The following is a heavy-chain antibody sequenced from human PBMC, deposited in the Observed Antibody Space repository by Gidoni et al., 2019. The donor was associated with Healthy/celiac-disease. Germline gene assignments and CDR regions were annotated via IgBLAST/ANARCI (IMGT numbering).Heavy chain of an antibody. CDR3: ARDLTSRASFSGMDV. V-gene: IGHV4-4*07. J-gene: IGHJ6*02. CDR2: RFISGST. D-gene: IGHD2-2*01. CDR1: GDSITRYY. Sequence: QVQLQESGPGLVKPSATLSLTCTASGDSITRYYWTWIRPPAGKGLEWIGRRFISGSTNYNPSLKSRVTMSVDTSKNQFSLRLSSVTAADTAVYYCARDLTSRASFSGMDVWGQGTTVTVSS.